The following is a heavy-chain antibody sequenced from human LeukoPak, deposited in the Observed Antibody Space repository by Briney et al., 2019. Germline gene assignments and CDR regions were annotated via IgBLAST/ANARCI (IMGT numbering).Heavy chain of an antibody. V-gene: IGHV1-24*01. CDR3: ATGGSGNNWFDP. Sequence: ASVKVSCKVSGYTLTELSMHWVRQAPGKGLEWMGGFDPEDDETIYAQKFQDRVTMTEDTSTDTAYMELSSLRSEDTAVYYCATGGSGNNWFDPWGQGTLVTVSS. CDR2: FDPEDDET. CDR1: GYTLTELS. J-gene: IGHJ5*02. D-gene: IGHD3-10*01.